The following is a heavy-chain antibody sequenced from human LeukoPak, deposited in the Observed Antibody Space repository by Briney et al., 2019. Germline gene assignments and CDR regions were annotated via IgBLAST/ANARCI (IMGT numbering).Heavy chain of an antibody. V-gene: IGHV4-59*01. Sequence: PSETLSLTCTVSGGSISSYYWSWIRQPPGKGLEWIGYIYYSGSTNYNPSLKSRVTISVDTSKNQFSLKLSSVTAADTAVYYCARVMSSSRLDVWGKGTTVTVSS. J-gene: IGHJ6*04. CDR3: ARVMSSSRLDV. D-gene: IGHD6-6*01. CDR2: IYYSGST. CDR1: GGSISSYY.